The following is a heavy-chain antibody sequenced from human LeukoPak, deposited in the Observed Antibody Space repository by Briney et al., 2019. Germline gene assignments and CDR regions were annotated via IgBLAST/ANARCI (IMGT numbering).Heavy chain of an antibody. V-gene: IGHV3-48*01. CDR1: GFTFNAYS. D-gene: IGHD3-16*01. CDR3: VRAYVYAFDI. Sequence: GGSLRLSCVASGFTFNAYSMNWARQAPGKGLEWISYIRSRDGIVSYADSVKGRFTISTDTAKSSLFLQMNGLSADATAVYSCVRAYVYAFDIWGQGTMVTVSS. J-gene: IGHJ3*02. CDR2: IRSRDGIV.